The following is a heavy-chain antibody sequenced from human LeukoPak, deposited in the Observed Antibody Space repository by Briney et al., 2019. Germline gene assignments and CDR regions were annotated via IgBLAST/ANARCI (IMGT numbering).Heavy chain of an antibody. J-gene: IGHJ4*02. CDR3: ARVDNDSSGYDFDY. CDR2: IWYDGSNK. CDR1: GFTFSSYG. Sequence: PGRSLRLSCAASGFTFSSYGMHWVRQDPGKGLEWVAVIWYDGSNKYYADSVKGRFTISRDNSKNTLYLQMSSLRAEDTAVYYCARVDNDSSGYDFDYWGQGTLVTVSS. D-gene: IGHD3-22*01. V-gene: IGHV3-33*01.